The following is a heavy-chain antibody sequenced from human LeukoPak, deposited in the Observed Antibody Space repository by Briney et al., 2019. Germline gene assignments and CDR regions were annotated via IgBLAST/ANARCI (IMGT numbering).Heavy chain of an antibody. CDR1: GGSFSGYY. D-gene: IGHD4-23*01. CDR2: INHSGST. V-gene: IGHV4-34*01. CDR3: ARATDYGGNPIDY. Sequence: SETPSLTCAVYGGSFSGYYWSWIRQPPGKGLEWIGEINHSGSTNYNPSLKSRVTISVDTSKNQFSLKLSSVTAADTAVYYCARATDYGGNPIDYWGQGTLVTVSS. J-gene: IGHJ4*02.